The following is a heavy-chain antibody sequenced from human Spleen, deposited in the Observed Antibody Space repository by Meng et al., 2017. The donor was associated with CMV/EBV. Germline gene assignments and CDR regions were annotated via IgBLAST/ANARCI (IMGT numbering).Heavy chain of an antibody. Sequence: GESLKISCVASRFSFSSYAMSWIRQAPGKGLEWVSYISSSGSTIYYADSVKGRFTISRDNAQSSLYLQMNSLRAEDTAVYYCARLGLAVAGSPGMGVWGQGTAVTVSS. V-gene: IGHV3-48*04. D-gene: IGHD6-13*01. CDR3: ARLGLAVAGSPGMGV. CDR2: ISSSGSTI. CDR1: RFSFSSYA. J-gene: IGHJ6*02.